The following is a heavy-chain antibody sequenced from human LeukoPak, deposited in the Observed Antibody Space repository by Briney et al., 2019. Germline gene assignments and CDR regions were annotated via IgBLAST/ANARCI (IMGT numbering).Heavy chain of an antibody. Sequence: GGSLRLSCAASVFTFSSYSMHWVPQAPGKGLEGVSSISSSSSYIYYAESVKGRFTISRDNSKNSVYLEMNSLRAEDTAVYYCARYVRVATLDAFDIWGQGTMVTVSS. J-gene: IGHJ3*02. CDR3: ARYVRVATLDAFDI. CDR2: ISSSSSYI. V-gene: IGHV3-21*01. CDR1: VFTFSSYS. D-gene: IGHD5-12*01.